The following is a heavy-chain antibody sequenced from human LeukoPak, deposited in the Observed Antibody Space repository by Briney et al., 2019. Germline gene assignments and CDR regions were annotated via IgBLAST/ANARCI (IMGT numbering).Heavy chain of an antibody. J-gene: IGHJ3*02. CDR1: GFTVTSNY. V-gene: IGHV3-53*01. Sequence: GGSLRLSCAASGFTVTSNYMSWVRQAPGKGLEWVSVFYSGGSTYYADSVKGRFTISRDTSKDTVNLQMDSLRAEDTAIYYCARIHQNRVVVGAKGAFEIWGQGTVVTVSS. D-gene: IGHD2-15*01. CDR2: FYSGGST. CDR3: ARIHQNRVVVGAKGAFEI.